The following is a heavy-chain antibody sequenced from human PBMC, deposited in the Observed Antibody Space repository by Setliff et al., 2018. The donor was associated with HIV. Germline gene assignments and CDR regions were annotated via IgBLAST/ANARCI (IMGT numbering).Heavy chain of an antibody. CDR3: ARGALLAVFDFDH. D-gene: IGHD3-10*01. Sequence: ASVKVSCKASGYTFTTYSIHWVRQAPGQSLEWMGWINVGKGDTKYSQELQGRITLTTDTSANTAYMELSGLRSDDTAVYFCARGALLAVFDFDHWGHGTLVTVS. CDR2: INVGKGDT. J-gene: IGHJ4*01. CDR1: GYTFTTYS. V-gene: IGHV1-3*01.